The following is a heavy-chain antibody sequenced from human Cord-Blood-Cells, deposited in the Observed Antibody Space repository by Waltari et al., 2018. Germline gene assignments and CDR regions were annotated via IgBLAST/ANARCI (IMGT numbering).Heavy chain of an antibody. J-gene: IGHJ1*01. V-gene: IGHV4-39*01. CDR2: IYYSGST. D-gene: IGHD6-6*01. CDR3: ARHFLLGEYSSSSEYFQH. CDR1: GGSISSSSYY. Sequence: QLQLQESGPGLVKPSETLSLTCTVPGGSISSSSYYWGWIRQPPGKGLEWIGSIYYSGSTYYNPCLKSRVTISVDTSKNQFSLKLSSVTAADTAVYYCARHFLLGEYSSSSEYFQHWGQGTLVTVSS.